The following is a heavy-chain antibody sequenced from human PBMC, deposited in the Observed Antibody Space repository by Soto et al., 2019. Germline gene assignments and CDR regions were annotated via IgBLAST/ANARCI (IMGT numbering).Heavy chain of an antibody. CDR3: ASLITIVRGASISHYVLYV. D-gene: IGHD3-10*01. CDR2: IIPIFGTA. V-gene: IGHV1-69*13. CDR1: GGTFSSYA. Sequence: SVKVSCKASGGTFSSYAISWVRQAPGQGLEWMGGIIPIFGTANYAQKFQGRVTITADESTSTAYMELSSLRSEDTAVYYCASLITIVRGASISHYVLYVCGQGTTVTVSS. J-gene: IGHJ6*02.